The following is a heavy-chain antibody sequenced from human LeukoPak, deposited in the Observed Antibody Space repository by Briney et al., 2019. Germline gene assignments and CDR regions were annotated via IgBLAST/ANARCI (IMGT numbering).Heavy chain of an antibody. J-gene: IGHJ4*02. D-gene: IGHD3/OR15-3a*01. V-gene: IGHV1-2*02. Sequence: ASVKVSCKTSAFTFTEYYIHWVRQAPGQGLEWMGWINPKTGGTNYTQKFQGRVTLTRDMSINTAYLEVSSLNSDDTAVYYCARDWVAPTVDATGFYTPLDYWGQGTLVIVSS. CDR3: ARDWVAPTVDATGFYTPLDY. CDR1: AFTFTEYY. CDR2: INPKTGGT.